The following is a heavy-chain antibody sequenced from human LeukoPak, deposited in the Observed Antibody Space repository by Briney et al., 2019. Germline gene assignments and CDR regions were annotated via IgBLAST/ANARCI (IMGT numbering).Heavy chain of an antibody. J-gene: IGHJ4*02. V-gene: IGHV4-39*01. Sequence: PSETLSLTCTVSGGSISSSRYYWGWIRQPPGTGLEWIGSIYYSGSTYYNPSLQSRVTISIDTSKNQFSLKLSSVIAADTAVYYCASILLYSGSSGIDYWGQGILVTVSS. CDR1: GGSISSSRYY. D-gene: IGHD6-6*01. CDR2: IYYSGST. CDR3: ASILLYSGSSGIDY.